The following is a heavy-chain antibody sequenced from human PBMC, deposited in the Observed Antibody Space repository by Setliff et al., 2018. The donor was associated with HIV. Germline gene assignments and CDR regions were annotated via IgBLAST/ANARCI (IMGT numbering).Heavy chain of an antibody. J-gene: IGHJ4*02. D-gene: IGHD6-19*01. CDR3: EVAGQ. CDR1: GGSISSYY. Sequence: SETLSLTCSVSGGSISSYYWSWIRQSPGKGLEWIGFRSTTGSTNYNPSLKSRVTISVDTSKNQFSLKLRSVTAADTAVYYCEVAGQWGQGTLVTVSS. V-gene: IGHV4-4*09. CDR2: RSTTGST.